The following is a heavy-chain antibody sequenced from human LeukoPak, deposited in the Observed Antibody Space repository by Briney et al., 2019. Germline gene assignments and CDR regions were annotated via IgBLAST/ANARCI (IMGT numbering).Heavy chain of an antibody. D-gene: IGHD6-13*01. CDR1: EFTFSNAW. Sequence: GGSLRLSCAASEFTFSNAWMNWVRQAPGKGLEWVSSISSSSSYIYYADSVKGRFTISRDNAKNSLYLQMNSLRAEDTAVYYCARDLAAADIYYYYGMDVWGQGTTVTVSS. V-gene: IGHV3-21*01. CDR2: ISSSSSYI. J-gene: IGHJ6*02. CDR3: ARDLAAADIYYYYGMDV.